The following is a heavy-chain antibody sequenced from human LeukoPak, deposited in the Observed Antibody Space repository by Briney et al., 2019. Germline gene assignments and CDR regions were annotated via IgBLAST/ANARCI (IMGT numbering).Heavy chain of an antibody. D-gene: IGHD6-19*01. V-gene: IGHV4-30-2*01. CDR1: GGSISSGGYS. J-gene: IGHJ3*02. CDR3: ASSSSGWLVGAFDI. Sequence: PSETLSLTCAVSGGSISSGGYSWSWIRQPPGKGLEWIGYIYHSGSTYYNPSLKSRVTISVDRSKNQFSLKLSSVTAADTAVYYCASSSSGWLVGAFDIWGQGTMVTVSS. CDR2: IYHSGST.